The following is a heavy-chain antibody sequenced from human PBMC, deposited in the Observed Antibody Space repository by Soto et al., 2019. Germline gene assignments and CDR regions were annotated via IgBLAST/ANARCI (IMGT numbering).Heavy chain of an antibody. CDR3: ARGHVDRAMVDY. D-gene: IGHD5-18*01. V-gene: IGHV4-61*01. CDR1: GGSVSNGSYY. J-gene: IGHJ4*02. CDR2: IYYSGST. Sequence: PSETLSLTCTVSGGSVSNGSYYWSWIRQPPGKGLEWIGYIYYSGSTNYNPSLKSRVTISVDTSMNQFSLKLSSVTAADTAVYYCARGHVDRAMVDYWGQGTLVTVSS.